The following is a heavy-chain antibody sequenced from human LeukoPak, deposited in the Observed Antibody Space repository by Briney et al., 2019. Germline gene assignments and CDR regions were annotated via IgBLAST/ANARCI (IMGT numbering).Heavy chain of an antibody. CDR2: IYYSGST. V-gene: IGHV4-59*01. J-gene: IGHJ6*03. CDR1: AGSISSYY. CDR3: ARVGGYGSGSYMYMDV. D-gene: IGHD3-10*01. Sequence: PPETLSLTCTVPAGSISSYYWSWIRKPPRKGLGSIGSIYYSGSTNYNPSLKSRVTISVETSKDQFSLKLSAVTDADTAVYYCARVGGYGSGSYMYMDVWGKGTTVTVSS.